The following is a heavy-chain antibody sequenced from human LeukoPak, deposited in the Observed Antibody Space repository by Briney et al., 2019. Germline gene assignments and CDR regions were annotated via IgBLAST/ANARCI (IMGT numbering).Heavy chain of an antibody. J-gene: IGHJ4*02. V-gene: IGHV3-23*01. CDR2: ISGSGGST. CDR3: AKDREGKTTVTTGDY. D-gene: IGHD4-17*01. CDR1: GFTFSGYA. Sequence: GGSLRLSCAASGFTFSGYAMSWVRQAPGKGLEWVSAISGSGGSTYYADSVKGRFTISRDNSKNTLYLQMNSLRAEDTAVYYCAKDREGKTTVTTGDYWGQGTLVTVSS.